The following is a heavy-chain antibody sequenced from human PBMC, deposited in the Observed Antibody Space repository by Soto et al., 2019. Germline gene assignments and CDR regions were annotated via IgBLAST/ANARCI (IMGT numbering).Heavy chain of an antibody. CDR2: ISADNGNT. Sequence: ASVKVSCKASGYTFTSYGISWVRQAPGQGLEWMGWISADNGNTNNAQKLLGRVTMTTDTATSTAYMELRSLRSDDTAVYYCARGAQQLVDDLDYWGQGTLVTVSS. J-gene: IGHJ4*02. D-gene: IGHD6-6*01. CDR1: GYTFTSYG. CDR3: ARGAQQLVDDLDY. V-gene: IGHV1-18*01.